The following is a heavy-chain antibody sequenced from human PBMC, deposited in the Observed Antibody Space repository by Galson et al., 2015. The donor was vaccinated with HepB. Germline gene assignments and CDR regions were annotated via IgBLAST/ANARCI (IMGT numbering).Heavy chain of an antibody. CDR1: GFSFSDHY. V-gene: IGHV3-72*01. CDR2: TRNKANSYTT. J-gene: IGHJ3*02. Sequence: SLRLSCAASGFSFSDHYMDWVRQAPGKGLEWVGRTRNKANSYTTEYAASVKGRFTISRDDSKNSLYLQMNSLKTEDTAVYYCARELGGYVWGSYRPDAFDIWGQGTMVTVSS. CDR3: ARELGGYVWGSYRPDAFDI. D-gene: IGHD3-16*02.